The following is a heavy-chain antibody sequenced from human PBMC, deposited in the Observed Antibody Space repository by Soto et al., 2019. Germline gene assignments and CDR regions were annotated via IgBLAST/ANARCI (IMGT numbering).Heavy chain of an antibody. Sequence: PGGSLRLSCAASGLSFSNYAMSWVRQAPGNGLEWISDISGGGLNTHYADSVKGRFTISRDNSNNTLYLQMSNVRAGDTAVYYCVKGGSGWYPFDYWGQGTLVTAPQ. V-gene: IGHV3-23*01. D-gene: IGHD6-19*01. CDR1: GLSFSNYA. CDR3: VKGGSGWYPFDY. CDR2: ISGGGLNT. J-gene: IGHJ4*02.